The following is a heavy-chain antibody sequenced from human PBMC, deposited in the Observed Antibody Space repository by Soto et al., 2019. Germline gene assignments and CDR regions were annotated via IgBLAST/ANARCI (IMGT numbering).Heavy chain of an antibody. CDR1: GGSITSSGYY. D-gene: IGHD1-1*01. Sequence: QVQLQESGPGLVKPSQTLSLTCTISGGSITSSGYYWSWIRQHPGEGLEWIGFTSNSGSTSYNPALKSRVTISVDTSSNLSSLNPKSVTAAETAVYYCARGGGSTTVDYWGQGTLVTVSP. CDR3: ARGGGSTTVDY. CDR2: TSNSGST. J-gene: IGHJ4*02. V-gene: IGHV4-31*03.